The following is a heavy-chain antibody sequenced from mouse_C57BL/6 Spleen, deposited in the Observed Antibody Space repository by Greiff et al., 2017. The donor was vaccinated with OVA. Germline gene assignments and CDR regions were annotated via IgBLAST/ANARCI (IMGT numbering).Heavy chain of an antibody. CDR2: FHPSDSDT. CDR3: AIEITTVVGGFDD. Sequence: QVQLKQPGAELVKPGASVKVSCKASGYTFTSYWMHWVKQRPGQGLEWIGRFHPSDSDTNYNQKFKGKATLTVDKSSSTAYMQLSSLTSEDAAVYYWAIEITTVVGGFDDWGQGTTLTVSS. J-gene: IGHJ2*01. CDR1: GYTFTSYW. V-gene: IGHV1-74*01. D-gene: IGHD1-1*01.